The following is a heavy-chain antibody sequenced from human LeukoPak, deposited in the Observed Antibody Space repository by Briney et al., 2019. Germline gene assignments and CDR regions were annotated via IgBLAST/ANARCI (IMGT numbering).Heavy chain of an antibody. Sequence: GGSLRLSCAASGFTFSSYAMSWVRQAPGKGLEWVSAISGSGGSTYYADSVKGRFTISRDNSKNTLYLQMNSLRAEDTAVYYCAKVTDGGVVIIMFDYWGQGTLVAVSS. CDR3: AKVTDGGVVIIMFDY. V-gene: IGHV3-23*01. CDR1: GFTFSSYA. CDR2: ISGSGGST. D-gene: IGHD3-3*01. J-gene: IGHJ4*02.